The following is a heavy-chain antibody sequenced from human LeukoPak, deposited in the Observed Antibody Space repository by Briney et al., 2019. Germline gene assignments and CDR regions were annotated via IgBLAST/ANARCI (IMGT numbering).Heavy chain of an antibody. Sequence: GASVKVSCKASGYSFSDHGISWVRQAPGQGLEWMGWISGYNGNTKYAQKVQGRVTMTTSTTTVYMELRSLRSDDTAVYYCARAPLLWFGDLLYDYWGQGTLVTVSS. CDR2: ISGYNGNT. D-gene: IGHD3-10*01. J-gene: IGHJ4*02. CDR3: ARAPLLWFGDLLYDY. CDR1: GYSFSDHG. V-gene: IGHV1-18*01.